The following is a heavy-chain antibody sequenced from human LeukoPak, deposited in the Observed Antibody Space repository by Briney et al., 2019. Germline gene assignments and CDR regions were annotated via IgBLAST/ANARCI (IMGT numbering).Heavy chain of an antibody. V-gene: IGHV4-59*01. CDR1: AGSLSTYW. Sequence: SETLSLTCIVSAGSLSTYWWSWIRQPPGKGLEWIGFIHYTGGTLYNPSLKSRVTLSVDVSKSQFSLSLTSATTADTAVYYCARTGSSGSFSDYWGQGTLVTVSS. CDR3: ARTGSSGSFSDY. J-gene: IGHJ4*02. CDR2: IHYTGGT. D-gene: IGHD3-10*01.